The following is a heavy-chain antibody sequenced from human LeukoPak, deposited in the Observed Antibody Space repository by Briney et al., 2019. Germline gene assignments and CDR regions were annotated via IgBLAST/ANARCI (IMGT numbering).Heavy chain of an antibody. CDR3: AKAAYGDYVNWFDP. V-gene: IGHV3-23*01. CDR2: IGGSGRGT. Sequence: LAGGSLRLSCAASGFTFSSYSMNWVRQAPGRGLEWVSSIGGSGRGTYYAASAQGRFTISRDNSKRTVFLQMNSLRAEDTAIYYCAKAAYGDYVNWFDPWGQGTLVAVSS. J-gene: IGHJ5*02. CDR1: GFTFSSYS. D-gene: IGHD4-17*01.